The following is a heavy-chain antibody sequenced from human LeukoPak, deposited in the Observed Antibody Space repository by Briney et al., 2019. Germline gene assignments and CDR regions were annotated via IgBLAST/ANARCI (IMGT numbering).Heavy chain of an antibody. CDR1: GITFIKYS. CDR2: ITGSGAFT. V-gene: IGHV3-23*01. D-gene: IGHD6-19*01. CDR3: AKRSAESSGYFDY. J-gene: IGHJ4*02. Sequence: GGSLRLSCAASGITFIKYSMTWVRQAPGKGLEWVSAITGSGAFTDYADSVKGRFTISRDNSKNMLYLQMNSLRAEDTAVYYCAKRSAESSGYFDYWGQGTLVTVSS.